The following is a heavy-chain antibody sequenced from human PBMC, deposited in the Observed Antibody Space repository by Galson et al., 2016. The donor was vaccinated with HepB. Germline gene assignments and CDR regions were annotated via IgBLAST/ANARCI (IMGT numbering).Heavy chain of an antibody. CDR2: IYYIGNT. CDR3: ARLSSYGYIPNWFNP. CDR1: GGSISSYY. V-gene: IGHV4-59*08. D-gene: IGHD5-18*01. J-gene: IGHJ5*02. Sequence: SETLSLTCAVSGGSISSYYWSWIRQPPGKGLEWIGHIYYIGNTNYNPSLKSRVTISVDTSKNQFSLKLTSVTAADTAVYYCARLSSYGYIPNWFNPWGQGTLVTVSS.